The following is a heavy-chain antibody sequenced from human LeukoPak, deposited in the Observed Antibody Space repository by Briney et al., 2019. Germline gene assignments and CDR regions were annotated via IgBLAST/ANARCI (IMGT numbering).Heavy chain of an antibody. Sequence: GESLKISCKGSGYSFTSYWIGWVRQMPGKGLEWMGIIYPGDSDTRYSPSFQGQVTISADKSISTAYLQWSSLKASDTAMYYCARLCCGGEAYYYYYGMDVWGQGTTVTVSS. CDR2: IYPGDSDT. CDR1: GYSFTSYW. V-gene: IGHV5-51*01. D-gene: IGHD2-21*01. J-gene: IGHJ6*02. CDR3: ARLCCGGEAYYYYYGMDV.